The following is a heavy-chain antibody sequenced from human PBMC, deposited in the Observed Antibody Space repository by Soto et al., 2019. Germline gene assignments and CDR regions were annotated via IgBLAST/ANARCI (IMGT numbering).Heavy chain of an antibody. CDR3: ARGAVYWFVY. D-gene: IGHD1-26*01. CDR2: IYHSGST. CDR1: GGSISSGGYS. J-gene: IGHJ4*02. V-gene: IGHV4-30-2*01. Sequence: SETLSLTCAVSGGSISSGGYSWSWIRQPPGKGLEWIGYIYHSGSTYYNPSLKSRVTISVDRTKNQFSLKLSSVTAADTAVYYCARGAVYWFVYWGQGTLVTVSS.